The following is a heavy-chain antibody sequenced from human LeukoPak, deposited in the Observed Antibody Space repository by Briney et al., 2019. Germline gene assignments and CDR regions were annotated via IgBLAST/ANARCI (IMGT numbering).Heavy chain of an antibody. V-gene: IGHV4-39*01. D-gene: IGHD3-16*02. CDR1: GGSISSSSYY. CDR3: ARGRGYDYVWGSYRFYYFDY. Sequence: SETLSLTCTVSGGSISSSSYYWGWLRQPPGKGLEWIGSIYYSGSTYYNPSLKSRVTISVDTSKNQFSLKLSSVTAADTAVYYCARGRGYDYVWGSYRFYYFDYWGQGTLVTVSS. J-gene: IGHJ4*02. CDR2: IYYSGST.